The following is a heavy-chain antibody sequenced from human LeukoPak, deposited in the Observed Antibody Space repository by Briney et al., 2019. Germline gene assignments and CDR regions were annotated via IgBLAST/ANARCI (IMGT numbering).Heavy chain of an antibody. V-gene: IGHV3-48*03. CDR2: ISSSGSTI. Sequence: GGSLRLSCAASGFTFSSYEMNWVRQAPGKGLEWVSYISSSGSTIYYADSVKGRFTISRDNAKNSLYLQMNSLRAEDTAVYYCAGDRPNDYGDFGGPTAFDYWGQGTLVTVSS. CDR1: GFTFSSYE. CDR3: AGDRPNDYGDFGGPTAFDY. D-gene: IGHD4-17*01. J-gene: IGHJ4*02.